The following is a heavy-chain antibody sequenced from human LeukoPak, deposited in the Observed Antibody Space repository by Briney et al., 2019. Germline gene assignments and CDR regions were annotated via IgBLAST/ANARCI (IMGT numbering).Heavy chain of an antibody. CDR3: ATEMPFGDSFDY. D-gene: IGHD3-3*01. CDR2: IKQDGSEK. CDR1: GFTFSNYW. Sequence: QPGGSLRLSCAASGFTFSNYWMSWVRQAPGQGLQWVAKIKQDGSEKYYVDSVKGRFTISRDNAKNSLYLQLNTLRAEDTAVYYCATEMPFGDSFDYWGQGTLVTVSS. J-gene: IGHJ4*02. V-gene: IGHV3-7*01.